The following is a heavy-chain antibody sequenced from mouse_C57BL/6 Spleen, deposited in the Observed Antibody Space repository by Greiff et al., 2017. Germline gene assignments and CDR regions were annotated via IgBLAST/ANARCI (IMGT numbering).Heavy chain of an antibody. V-gene: IGHV1-55*01. Sequence: QVQLQQPGAELVKPGASLMMSCQASGYPFTSYWITWVKQRPGQGLEWIGDIYPGSGSTNYNETFTSKATLTVDTSSSTAYMKRSSLTSADSAVYYCARDGSIPYYYDMDYGGQGTSVTVSS. CDR3: ARDGSIPYYYDMDY. CDR2: IYPGSGST. J-gene: IGHJ4*01. D-gene: IGHD1-1*01. CDR1: GYPFTSYW.